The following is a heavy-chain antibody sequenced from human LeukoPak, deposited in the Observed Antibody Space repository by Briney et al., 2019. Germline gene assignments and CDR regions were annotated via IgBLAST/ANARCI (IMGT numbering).Heavy chain of an antibody. Sequence: PGGSLRLSCAASGFTFSKAWMTWVRQAPGKGMEWVGRIKSKTDGGTTDYPAPVKGRFAISRDDSNNTLYLQMNSLKTEDTAMYYCTTLYSYAQGTWGQGTLVTVSS. CDR3: TTLYSYAQGT. CDR1: GFTFSKAW. CDR2: IKSKTDGGTT. J-gene: IGHJ4*02. V-gene: IGHV3-15*01. D-gene: IGHD2-2*01.